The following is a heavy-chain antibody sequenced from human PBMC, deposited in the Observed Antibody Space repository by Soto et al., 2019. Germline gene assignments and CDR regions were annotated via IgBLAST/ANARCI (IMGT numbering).Heavy chain of an antibody. V-gene: IGHV1-18*01. CDR3: ARDLVVVKYDLWSGTAYYYGMDV. Sequence: QVQLVQSGAEVKKPGASVKVSCKASGYTFTSYGISWVRQAPGQGLEWMGWISAYNGNTNYAQKLQGRVTMTTDTSTSTAYMELRSLRSDDTAVYYCARDLVVVKYDLWSGTAYYYGMDVWGQGTTVTVSS. D-gene: IGHD3-3*01. CDR2: ISAYNGNT. CDR1: GYTFTSYG. J-gene: IGHJ6*02.